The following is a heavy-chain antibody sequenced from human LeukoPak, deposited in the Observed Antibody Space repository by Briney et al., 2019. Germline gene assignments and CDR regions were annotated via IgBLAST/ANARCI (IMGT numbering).Heavy chain of an antibody. V-gene: IGHV3-11*03. CDR3: ARHYYDRSGYYCAFDI. CDR2: ISNSSGKI. Sequence: GESLRLSCAASGFTLSNAWMSWVLQAPGKGLEWVSYISNSSGKINYADSVKGRFTISRDNAKNSLYLQMNTLRAEDTAVYYCARHYYDRSGYYCAFDIWGQGTMVTVSS. CDR1: GFTLSNAW. J-gene: IGHJ3*02. D-gene: IGHD3-22*01.